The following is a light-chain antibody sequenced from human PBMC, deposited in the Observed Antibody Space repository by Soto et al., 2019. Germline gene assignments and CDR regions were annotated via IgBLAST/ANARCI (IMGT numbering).Light chain of an antibody. CDR3: AAWDASLSACV. J-gene: IGLJ1*01. CDR2: YNN. CDR1: DSNIGSNS. Sequence: QSLLTQPPAASVTAGQVVTISCSGGDSNIGSNSVYWHQHLPRMAPKLLIYYNNQRPSGVPDRFSGSRSGTSASLAIVGLRSEDEAVYYCAAWDASLSACVFGNGTKVTVL. V-gene: IGLV1-47*02.